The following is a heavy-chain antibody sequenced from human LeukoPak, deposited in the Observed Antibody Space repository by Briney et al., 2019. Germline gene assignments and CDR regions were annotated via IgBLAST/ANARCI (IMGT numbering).Heavy chain of an antibody. V-gene: IGHV5-51*01. CDR3: ARLPIFNKARGAFDI. Sequence: GESLKISCRGSGYSFTTYWIGWVRQMPGKGLEWMGIIYPGDSDTRYSPSFQGQVTMSADKSINTAYLQWSSLKASDTAMYYCARLPIFNKARGAFDIWGQGTAVTVSS. J-gene: IGHJ3*02. CDR2: IYPGDSDT. D-gene: IGHD3-3*01. CDR1: GYSFTTYW.